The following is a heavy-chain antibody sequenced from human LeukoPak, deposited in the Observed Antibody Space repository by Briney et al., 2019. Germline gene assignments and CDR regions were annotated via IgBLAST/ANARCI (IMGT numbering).Heavy chain of an antibody. V-gene: IGHV4-39*01. CDR2: IYYSGST. CDR3: ARHSRPPRKYSSSSPFDY. Sequence: SETLSLTCTVSGGSISSSSYYWGWIRQPPGKGLEWIGSIYYSGSTNYNPSLKSRVTISVDTSKNQFSLKLSSVTAADTAVYYCARHSRPPRKYSSSSPFDYWGQGTLVTVSS. J-gene: IGHJ4*02. D-gene: IGHD6-6*01. CDR1: GGSISSSSYY.